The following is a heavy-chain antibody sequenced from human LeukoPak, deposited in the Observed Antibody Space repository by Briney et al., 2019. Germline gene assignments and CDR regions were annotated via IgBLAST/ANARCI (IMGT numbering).Heavy chain of an antibody. CDR1: GGSISSGGYY. CDR3: ARESRYCSGRSCSRLDY. Sequence: PSQTLSLTCTVSGGSISSGGYYWSWIRQHPGKGLEWIGYIYYSGSTYYNPSLKSRVTISVDTSKNQFSLKLSSVTAADTAVYYCARESRYCSGRSCSRLDYWGQGTLVTVSS. J-gene: IGHJ4*02. CDR2: IYYSGST. V-gene: IGHV4-31*03. D-gene: IGHD2-15*01.